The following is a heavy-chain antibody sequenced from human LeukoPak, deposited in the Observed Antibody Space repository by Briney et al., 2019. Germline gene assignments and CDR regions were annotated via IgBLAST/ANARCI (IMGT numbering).Heavy chain of an antibody. J-gene: IGHJ3*02. CDR2: IDYSACT. CDR3: ARDSRRELLHAFDI. V-gene: IGHV4-59*01. D-gene: IGHD1-26*01. CDR1: GGSISTYY. Sequence: SETLSLTCTVSGGSISTYYWSWIRQPPGKGLEWIAYIDYSACTNYNPSLKSRVTISVDTSKNQFSLKLSSVTAADTAVYYCARDSRRELLHAFDIWGQGTMVTVSS.